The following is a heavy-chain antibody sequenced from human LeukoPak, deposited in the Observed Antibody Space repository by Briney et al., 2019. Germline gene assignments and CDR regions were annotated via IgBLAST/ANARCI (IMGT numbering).Heavy chain of an antibody. CDR1: GGSISSYY. CDR2: IYYSEST. V-gene: IGHV4-59*08. D-gene: IGHD2-2*01. J-gene: IGHJ4*02. CDR3: ARLGIGVVPSAMLGDYYFDY. Sequence: SETLSLTCTVSGGSISSYYWSWIRQPPGKGLEWIGYIYYSESTKYNPSLKSRVTISVDTSKSQFSLKLTSVTAADTAVYYCARLGIGVVPSAMLGDYYFDYWGQGTLVTVSS.